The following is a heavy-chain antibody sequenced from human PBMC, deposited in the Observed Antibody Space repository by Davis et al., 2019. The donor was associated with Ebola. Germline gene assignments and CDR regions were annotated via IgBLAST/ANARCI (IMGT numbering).Heavy chain of an antibody. V-gene: IGHV4-39*07. D-gene: IGHD2-2*02. CDR2: INHSGST. CDR3: ARVIYCSSTSCHTPPGYYGMDV. J-gene: IGHJ6*02. CDR1: GGSISSSSYY. Sequence: SETLSLTCTVSGGSISSSSYYWSWIRQPPGKGLEWIGEINHSGSTNYNPSLKSRVTISVDKSKNQFSLKLSSVTAADTAVYYCARVIYCSSTSCHTPPGYYGMDVWGQGTTVTVSS.